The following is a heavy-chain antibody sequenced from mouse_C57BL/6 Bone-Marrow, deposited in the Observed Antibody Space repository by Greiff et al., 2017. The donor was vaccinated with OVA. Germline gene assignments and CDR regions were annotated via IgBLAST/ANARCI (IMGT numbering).Heavy chain of an antibody. CDR1: GYTFTDYN. J-gene: IGHJ3*01. CDR3: ARRSYYGSSLFAY. Sequence: EVQLQQSGPELVKPGASVKMSCKASGYTFTDYNMHWVKQSHGKSLEWIGYINPNNGGTSYNQKFKGKATLTVNKSSSTAYMELRSLTSEDSAVYYCARRSYYGSSLFAYWGQGTLVTVSA. V-gene: IGHV1-22*01. D-gene: IGHD1-1*01. CDR2: INPNNGGT.